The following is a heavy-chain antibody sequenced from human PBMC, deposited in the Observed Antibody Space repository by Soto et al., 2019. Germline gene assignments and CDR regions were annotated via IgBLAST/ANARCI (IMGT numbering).Heavy chain of an antibody. Sequence: EVQLLESGGGLVQPGGSLRLSCAASGFTFSSYAMSWVRQAPGKGLEWVSAISGSGGSTYYADSVKGRFTISRDNSKNELYLQMNSRRAEYTAVYYCARASGWFGEFDYWGQGTMVTVYS. D-gene: IGHD3-10*01. CDR2: ISGSGGST. V-gene: IGHV3-23*01. CDR1: GFTFSSYA. J-gene: IGHJ4*02. CDR3: ARASGWFGEFDY.